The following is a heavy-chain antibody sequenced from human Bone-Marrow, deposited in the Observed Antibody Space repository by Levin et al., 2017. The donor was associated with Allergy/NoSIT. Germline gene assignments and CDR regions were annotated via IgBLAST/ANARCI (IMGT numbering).Heavy chain of an antibody. CDR3: ARDPTGFEHAIVSYGMDV. V-gene: IGHV1-2*02. J-gene: IGHJ6*02. CDR2: INPKNGAT. D-gene: IGHD2-21*01. CDR1: GYTFTDYY. Sequence: PEASVKVSCEASGYTFTDYYIHWVRQAPGQGLEWMGWINPKNGATKYAQKFQARVTMTRDTSSSTAYMDLSRLRSDDTAVYYCARDPTGFEHAIVSYGMDVWGQGTTVTVSS.